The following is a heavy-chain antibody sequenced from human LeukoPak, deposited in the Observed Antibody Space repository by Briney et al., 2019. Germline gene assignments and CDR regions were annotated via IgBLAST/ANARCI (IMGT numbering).Heavy chain of an antibody. V-gene: IGHV4-61*02. D-gene: IGHD5-18*01. CDR3: ARDTYSYGYNDAFDI. Sequence: SETLSLTCTVSGGSISSGSYYWSWIRQPGGKGLEWIVRIYTSGSTNYNPSLKSRVTISVDTSKNQFSLKLSSVTAADTAVYYCARDTYSYGYNDAFDIWGQGTMVTVSS. J-gene: IGHJ3*02. CDR1: GGSISSGSYY. CDR2: IYTSGST.